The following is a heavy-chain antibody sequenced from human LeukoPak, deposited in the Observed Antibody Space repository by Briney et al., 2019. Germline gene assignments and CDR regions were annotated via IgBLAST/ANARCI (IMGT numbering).Heavy chain of an antibody. Sequence: ASVKVSCKASEYTFSVYHIHWVRLAPGQGLEWMAWINPNSGDTNYAQKFQGRVTMTRDTSISTAYMELSGLRSDDTAVYYCARRYDFWSGYPTAFDYWGQGTLVTVSS. J-gene: IGHJ4*02. V-gene: IGHV1-2*02. CDR1: EYTFSVYH. CDR2: INPNSGDT. D-gene: IGHD3/OR15-3a*01. CDR3: ARRYDFWSGYPTAFDY.